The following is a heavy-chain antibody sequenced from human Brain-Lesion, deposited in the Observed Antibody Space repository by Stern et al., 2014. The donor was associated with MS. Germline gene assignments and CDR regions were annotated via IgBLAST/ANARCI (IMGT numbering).Heavy chain of an antibody. CDR2: IHPSGSP. CDR3: ASGYRIFDY. J-gene: IGHJ4*02. CDR1: GGSISSGSDY. D-gene: IGHD5-18*01. V-gene: IGHV4-61*02. Sequence: QVQLVESGPGLVKPSQTLSLTCTVSGGSISSGSDYWSWFRPPVGEGLEWIGRIHPSGSPFYPPSLKSRVTISTDTSMNQFSLELNSATAADTAIYYCASGYRIFDYWGQGILVTVSS.